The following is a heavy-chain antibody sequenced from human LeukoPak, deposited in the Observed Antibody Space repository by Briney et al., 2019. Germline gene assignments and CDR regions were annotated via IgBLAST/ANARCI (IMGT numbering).Heavy chain of an antibody. CDR1: GFTFSSYS. J-gene: IGHJ6*03. Sequence: GGSLRLSCAASGFTFSSYSMNWVRQAPGKGLEWVSSISSSSSYIYYADSVKGRFTISRDNAKNSLYLQMNSLRAEDTAVYYCARDLRIAVAGTDDLYYYYYMDVWGKGTTVTVSS. D-gene: IGHD6-19*01. CDR3: ARDLRIAVAGTDDLYYYYYMDV. CDR2: ISSSSSYI. V-gene: IGHV3-21*01.